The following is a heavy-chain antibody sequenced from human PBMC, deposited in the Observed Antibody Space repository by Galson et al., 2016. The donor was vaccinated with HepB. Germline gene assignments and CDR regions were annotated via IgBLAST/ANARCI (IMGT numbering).Heavy chain of an antibody. CDR1: GYDFSNYW. V-gene: IGHV5-51*01. CDR3: ARHGNCHSDY. CDR2: IYPGHPGT. J-gene: IGHJ4*01. Sequence: QSGAEVKKPGESLKISYRGSGYDFSNYWMAWVRQMPGRGLEWMGVIYPGHPGTRYSPSFQGQVTFSVDKSIATAYLQWSSLKASDTAIYYCARHGNCHSDYWGHGTLVAVSS. D-gene: IGHD2-21*01.